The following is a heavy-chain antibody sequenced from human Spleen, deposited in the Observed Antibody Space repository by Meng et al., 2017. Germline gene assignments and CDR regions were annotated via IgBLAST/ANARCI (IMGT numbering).Heavy chain of an antibody. CDR2: TNSDGSIT. Sequence: EVQLVDSGGELVQTGGSRRLSCGAAGFTLVGSWVHWVRQVTGEGLSWVSRTNSDGSITNYAVSVRGRFTISRDDAKNTVYLQMNSLRVEDTAVYYCARDFGGWYDVWGQGTLVTVSS. D-gene: IGHD3-3*01. CDR3: ARDFGGWYDV. J-gene: IGHJ5*02. V-gene: IGHV3-74*01. CDR1: GFTLVGSW.